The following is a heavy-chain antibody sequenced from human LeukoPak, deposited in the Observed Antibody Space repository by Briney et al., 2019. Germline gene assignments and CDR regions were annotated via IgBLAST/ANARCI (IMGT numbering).Heavy chain of an antibody. Sequence: ASVKVSCKASGYTFTSYDINWVRQATGQGLEWMGWMNPNSGNTGYAQKLQGRVTMTTDTSTSTAYMELRSLRSDDTAVYYCARVRYSSSWYVIKYYYYGMDVWGQGTTVTVSS. CDR3: ARVRYSSSWYVIKYYYYGMDV. J-gene: IGHJ6*02. CDR1: GYTFTSYD. D-gene: IGHD6-13*01. V-gene: IGHV1-8*01. CDR2: MNPNSGNT.